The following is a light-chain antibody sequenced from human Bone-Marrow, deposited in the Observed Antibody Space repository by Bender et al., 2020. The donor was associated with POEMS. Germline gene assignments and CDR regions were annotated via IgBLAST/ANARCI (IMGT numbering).Light chain of an antibody. V-gene: IGLV3-21*02. Sequence: SSVLTQPPSVSVAPGQTASITCVGNNIGRTSVHWYQQKPGQAPVVVVYDDSDRPSGIPERFSGSNSGNTATLTISRVEAGDEADYSCQVWDSSTAEVIFGGGTKLTVL. CDR1: NIGRTS. CDR2: DDS. CDR3: QVWDSSTAEVI. J-gene: IGLJ2*01.